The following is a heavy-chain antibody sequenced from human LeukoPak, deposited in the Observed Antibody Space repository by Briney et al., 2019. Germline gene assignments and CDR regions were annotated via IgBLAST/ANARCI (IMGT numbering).Heavy chain of an antibody. J-gene: IGHJ4*02. D-gene: IGHD3-10*01. CDR2: ISYDGSNK. CDR3: ARDRVAMVRGVNDLDY. CDR1: GFTFSSYA. V-gene: IGHV3-30-3*01. Sequence: PGRSLRLSCAASGFTFSSYAMHWVRQAPGKGLEWVAVISYDGSNKYYADSVKGRFTISRGNSKNTLYLQMNSLRAEDTAVYYCARDRVAMVRGVNDLDYWGQGTLVTVSS.